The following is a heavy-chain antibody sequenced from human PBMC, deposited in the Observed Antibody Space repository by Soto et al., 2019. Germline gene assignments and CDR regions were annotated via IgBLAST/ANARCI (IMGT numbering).Heavy chain of an antibody. D-gene: IGHD6-19*01. CDR1: GFTFGNYY. J-gene: IGHJ4*02. CDR3: AXVTASGWFVNGRDYFDH. Sequence: PGGSLRLSCDVSGFTFGNYYMSWIRQAPGKGLESISYISSRGVTIYYADSVKGRFTISRDNAKNSLFLQMDSLRAEDTAVYYCAXVTASGWFVNGRDYFDHWGQGTLVTVSS. CDR2: ISSRGVTI. V-gene: IGHV3-11*01.